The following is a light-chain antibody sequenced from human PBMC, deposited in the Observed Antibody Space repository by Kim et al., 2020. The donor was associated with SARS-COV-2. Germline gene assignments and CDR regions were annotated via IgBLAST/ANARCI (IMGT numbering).Light chain of an antibody. CDR1: ALPKQY. V-gene: IGLV3-25*03. CDR2: KDS. J-gene: IGLJ2*01. CDR3: QSADSSGTHVV. Sequence: SYELTQPPSVSVSPGQTARITCSGDALPKQYAYWYQQKPGQAPVLVIYKDSERPSGIPERFSGYSSGTTVTLTISGVQAEDEGDYYCQSADSSGTHVVFGGGTQLTVL.